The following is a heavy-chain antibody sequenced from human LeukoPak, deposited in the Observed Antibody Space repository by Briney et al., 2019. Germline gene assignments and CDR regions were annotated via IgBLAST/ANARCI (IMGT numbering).Heavy chain of an antibody. V-gene: IGHV1-18*04. J-gene: IGHJ3*02. CDR3: ARDRDYDFWSGYFERDAFDI. CDR1: GYTFTTYY. Sequence: GASVKVSCKASGYTFTTYYVHWVRQAPGQGLEWLGWISTYNGNTNYAQKLQGRVTMTTDTSTSTAYMELRSLRSDDTAVYYCARDRDYDFWSGYFERDAFDIWGQGTMVTVSS. D-gene: IGHD3-3*01. CDR2: ISTYNGNT.